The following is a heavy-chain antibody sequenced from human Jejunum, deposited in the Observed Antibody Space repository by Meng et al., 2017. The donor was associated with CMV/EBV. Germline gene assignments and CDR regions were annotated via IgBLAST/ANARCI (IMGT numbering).Heavy chain of an antibody. CDR1: VFTFSSYW. D-gene: IGHD6-19*01. CDR3: ASRRSVSGSLNWYFDL. CDR2: INSDGSST. J-gene: IGHJ2*01. Sequence: SVFTFSSYWMHWVRQAPGKGLVWVSRINSDGSSTSYADSVKGRFTISRDNAKNTLYLQMNSLTAEDTAVYYCASRRSVSGSLNWYFDLWGRGTLVTVSS. V-gene: IGHV3-74*01.